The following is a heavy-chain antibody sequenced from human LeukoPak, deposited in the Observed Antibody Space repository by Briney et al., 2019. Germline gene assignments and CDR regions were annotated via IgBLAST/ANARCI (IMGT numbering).Heavy chain of an antibody. CDR1: GYTFTGYY. D-gene: IGHD1-26*01. CDR3: ARDGNFDH. CDR2: INPSSGDT. J-gene: IGHJ4*02. Sequence: ASVKVSCKASGYTFTGYYMHWVRQAPGQGLEWMGWINPSSGDTSFPQKFQGRVTMTGDTSISTTYMELTRLTSDDTAVYYCARDGNFDHWGQGTLVTVSS. V-gene: IGHV1-2*02.